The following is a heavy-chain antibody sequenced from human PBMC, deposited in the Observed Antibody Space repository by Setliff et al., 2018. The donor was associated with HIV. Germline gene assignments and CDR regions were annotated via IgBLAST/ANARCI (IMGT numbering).Heavy chain of an antibody. J-gene: IGHJ5*02. D-gene: IGHD3-10*01. Sequence: GASVKVSCKASGYSFTGYWMHWVRQAPGQGLEWMGRINPHSGVTNYAQKFQGRVTMTRDTSIATAYMDLSRLTSDDTAVYYCAKDSDFGGTTNWFDPWGQGTLVT. CDR1: GYSFTGYW. V-gene: IGHV1-2*06. CDR2: INPHSGVT. CDR3: AKDSDFGGTTNWFDP.